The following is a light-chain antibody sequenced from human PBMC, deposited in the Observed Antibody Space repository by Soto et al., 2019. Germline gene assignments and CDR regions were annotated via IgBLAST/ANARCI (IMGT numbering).Light chain of an antibody. CDR3: QQYGSSPET. V-gene: IGKV3-20*01. CDR2: AAS. J-gene: IGKJ2*01. Sequence: EIVLTQSPGTLSLSPGERASLSCRASQSISSNYFAWFQQKPGQAPRLLIYAASSRATGIPDRFSGSGSGADFPLTISRLEPEDFAVYYCQQYGSSPETFGQGTKLEIK. CDR1: QSISSNY.